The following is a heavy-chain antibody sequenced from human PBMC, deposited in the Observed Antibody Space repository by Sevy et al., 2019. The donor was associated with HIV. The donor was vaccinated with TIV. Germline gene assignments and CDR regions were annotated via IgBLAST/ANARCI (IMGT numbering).Heavy chain of an antibody. Sequence: SETLSLTCTVSGGSISSYYWSWIRQPPEKGLEWIGYIYYSGSTNYNPSLKSRVTISVDTSKNHFSLKLSSVTAADTAVYYCARVHRGVGAFGPYYYYGMDVWGQGTTVTVSS. V-gene: IGHV4-59*13. D-gene: IGHD1-26*01. CDR2: IYYSGST. J-gene: IGHJ6*02. CDR3: ARVHRGVGAFGPYYYYGMDV. CDR1: GGSISSYY.